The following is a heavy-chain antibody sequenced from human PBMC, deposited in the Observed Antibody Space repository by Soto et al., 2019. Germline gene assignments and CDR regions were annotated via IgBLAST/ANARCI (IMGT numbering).Heavy chain of an antibody. CDR2: ISAYNGNT. Sequence: SVKVSCKASGYTFPSYGISWGRQAPVQGLEWMGWISAYNGNTNYAQKLQGRVTMTTDTSTSTAYMELGSMRSDDTAVYYCARQRNNLPGATELALDYWGQGALVTVYS. J-gene: IGHJ4*02. V-gene: IGHV1-18*04. CDR1: GYTFPSYG. CDR3: ARQRNNLPGATELALDY. D-gene: IGHD1-26*01.